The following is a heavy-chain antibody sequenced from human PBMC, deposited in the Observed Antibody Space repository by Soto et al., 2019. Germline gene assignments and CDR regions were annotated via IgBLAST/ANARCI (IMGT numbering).Heavy chain of an antibody. Sequence: QITLKESGPTLVKPTQTLTLTCTFSGFSLSTSAVGVGWIRQPPGKALEWLALIYWDDDKQYSPSLKSRLTTTTDTAKNHVGLTMTNMDPVDTATYYCAHRRGRHGLGITITYYFDYWGQGTLVIVSS. CDR2: IYWDDDK. CDR3: AHRRGRHGLGITITYYFDY. V-gene: IGHV2-5*02. D-gene: IGHD3-10*02. CDR1: GFSLSTSAVG. J-gene: IGHJ4*02.